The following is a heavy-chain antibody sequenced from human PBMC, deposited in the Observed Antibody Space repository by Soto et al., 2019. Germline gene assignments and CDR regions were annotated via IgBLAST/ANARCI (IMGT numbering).Heavy chain of an antibody. Sequence: ASVKVSCKASGYTFTSYGISWVRQAPGQGLEWMGWISAYNGNTNYAQKLQGRVTITTDTSTSTAYMELSSLRSDDTAVYYCARPKGSYSSGYYYFDYWGQGTLVTVSS. D-gene: IGHD6-19*01. CDR3: ARPKGSYSSGYYYFDY. V-gene: IGHV1-18*01. CDR2: ISAYNGNT. J-gene: IGHJ4*02. CDR1: GYTFTSYG.